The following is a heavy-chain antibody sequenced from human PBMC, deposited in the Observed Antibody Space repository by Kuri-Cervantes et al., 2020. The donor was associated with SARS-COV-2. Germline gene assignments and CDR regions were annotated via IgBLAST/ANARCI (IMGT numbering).Heavy chain of an antibody. J-gene: IGHJ4*02. CDR1: GGSFSGYY. CDR2: IYYSGST. D-gene: IGHD6-6*01. CDR3: ARGRKQLGGSDFDY. Sequence: SETLSLTCAVYGGSFSGYYWSWIRQPPGKGLEWIGYIYYSGSTNYNPSLKSRVTISVDTSKNQFSLKLSSVTAADTAVYYCARGRKQLGGSDFDYWGQGTLVTVSS. V-gene: IGHV4-34*01.